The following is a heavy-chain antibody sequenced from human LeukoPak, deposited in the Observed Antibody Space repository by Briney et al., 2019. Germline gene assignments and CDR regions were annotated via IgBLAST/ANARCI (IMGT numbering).Heavy chain of an antibody. CDR3: ARGDRPGSSSGAGFN. CDR1: GGTFSHSA. Sequence: ASVKVSCKASGGTFSHSAINWVRQAPGQGLEWMGGIIPLFGTPNYAQRFQGRVTVIADDSTSTAYMELSSLRSEDTAVYYCARGDRPGSSSGAGFNWGQGTLVTVSS. J-gene: IGHJ4*02. CDR2: IIPLFGTP. D-gene: IGHD6-6*01. V-gene: IGHV1-69*13.